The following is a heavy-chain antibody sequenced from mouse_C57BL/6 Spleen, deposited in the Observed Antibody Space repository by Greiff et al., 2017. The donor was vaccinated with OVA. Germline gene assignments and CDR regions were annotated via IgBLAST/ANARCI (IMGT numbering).Heavy chain of an antibody. Sequence: QVQLQQSGPELVKPGASVKISCKASGYAFSSSWMNWVKQRPGKGLEWIGRIYPGDGDTNYNGKFKGKATLTADKSSSTAYMQLSSLTSEDAAVYCCARGDYGNYEKGAMDDWGQGTSVTVSS. D-gene: IGHD2-1*01. CDR1: GYAFSSSW. J-gene: IGHJ4*01. CDR2: IYPGDGDT. V-gene: IGHV1-82*01. CDR3: ARGDYGNYEKGAMDD.